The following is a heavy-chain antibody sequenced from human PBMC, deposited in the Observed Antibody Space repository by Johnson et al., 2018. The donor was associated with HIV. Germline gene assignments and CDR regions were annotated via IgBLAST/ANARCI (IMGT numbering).Heavy chain of an antibody. J-gene: IGHJ3*02. V-gene: IGHV3-20*04. CDR3: ARGLQITFGGVIAPPDVFDI. Sequence: VQLVESGGGVVRPGGSLRLSCAASGFTFDDYGMNWVRQAPGKGLEWVSSINWNGGSTAYADSEKGRFTISRDNAKNSLYLQMNSLRAEDTALYYCARGLQITFGGVIAPPDVFDIWGQGTMVTVSS. CDR2: INWNGGST. CDR1: GFTFDDYG. D-gene: IGHD3-16*02.